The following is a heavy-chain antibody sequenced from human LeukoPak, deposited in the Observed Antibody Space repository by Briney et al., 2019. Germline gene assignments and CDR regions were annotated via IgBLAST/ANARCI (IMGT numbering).Heavy chain of an antibody. CDR2: ISASGDTT. D-gene: IGHD6-13*01. CDR1: GFTFSNSA. Sequence: GGSLRLSCAASGFTFSNSAMTWVRQSPGKGLEWVSDISASGDTTHYADSVKGRFTISRDNSKHTLYLQMNSLRAEDTAVYYCATSSSYDWGQGTLVTVSS. V-gene: IGHV3-23*01. CDR3: ATSSSYD. J-gene: IGHJ4*02.